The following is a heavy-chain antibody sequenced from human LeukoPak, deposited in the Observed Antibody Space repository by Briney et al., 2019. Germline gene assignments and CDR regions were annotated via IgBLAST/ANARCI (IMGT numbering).Heavy chain of an antibody. Sequence: GGSLRLSCAASGFTFSRYSLNWVRQAPGKGLEWVSYISPSSTSMYYADSVRGRFTISRDNARNSLYLQMNSLSTEDTALYYCARDAASGNNWFDPWGQGTLVTVSS. CDR3: ARDAASGNNWFDP. J-gene: IGHJ5*02. D-gene: IGHD3-3*01. CDR2: ISPSSTSM. V-gene: IGHV3-48*01. CDR1: GFTFSRYS.